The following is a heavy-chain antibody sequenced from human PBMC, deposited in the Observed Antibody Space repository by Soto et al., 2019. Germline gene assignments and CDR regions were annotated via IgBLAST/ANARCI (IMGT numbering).Heavy chain of an antibody. V-gene: IGHV4-31*03. D-gene: IGHD3-22*01. J-gene: IGHJ3*02. Sequence: SLSLTCTVCGGCISSGVYYWSWIRQHPGKGLEWIGYIYYSGSTYYNPSLKSRVTISVDTSKNQFSLKLSSVTAADTAVYYCARENYYYDSSRGGGAFDIWGQGTMVTVSS. CDR2: IYYSGST. CDR3: ARENYYYDSSRGGGAFDI. CDR1: GGCISSGVYY.